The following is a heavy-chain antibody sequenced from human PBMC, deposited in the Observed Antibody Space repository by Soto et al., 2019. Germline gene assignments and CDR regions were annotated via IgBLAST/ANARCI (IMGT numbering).Heavy chain of an antibody. V-gene: IGHV3-30*18. J-gene: IGHJ4*02. D-gene: IGHD6-13*01. CDR1: GFTFSSYA. CDR3: AKIIGSGSWLVDY. CDR2: ISYDGSNK. Sequence: PGGSLRLSCAASGFTFSSYAMHWVRQASGKGLEWVAVISYDGSNKYYADSVKGRFTNSRDNSKNTLYLQMNSLRVEDTAVYYCAKIIGSGSWLVDYWGQGTLVTVSS.